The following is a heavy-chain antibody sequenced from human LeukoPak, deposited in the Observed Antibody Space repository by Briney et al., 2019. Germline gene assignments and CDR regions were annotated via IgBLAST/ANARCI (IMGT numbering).Heavy chain of an antibody. D-gene: IGHD6-13*01. CDR2: ISGSGDTT. V-gene: IGHV3-23*01. J-gene: IGHJ4*02. Sequence: GGSLRLSCAASGFTFSSYAMGWVRQGSGKGLEWVSGISGSGDTTYLADSVRGRFSISRDNSKSTLYLQMNSLRAEDTAVYCCAKLSRIAVAGTFDNWGQGTLVTVSS. CDR1: GFTFSSYA. CDR3: AKLSRIAVAGTFDN.